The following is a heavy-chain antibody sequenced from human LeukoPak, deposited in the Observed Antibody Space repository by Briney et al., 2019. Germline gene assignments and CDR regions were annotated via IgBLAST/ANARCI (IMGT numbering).Heavy chain of an antibody. CDR3: ARDLRYYDSSGYLGDAFDI. CDR1: GFTASSNY. Sequence: GGSLRLSCAASGFTASSNYMSWVRQAPGKGLEWVSVIYSGGSTYYADSVKGRFTISRDNSKNTLYLQMNSLRAEDTAVYYCARDLRYYDSSGYLGDAFDIWGQGTMVTVSS. D-gene: IGHD3-22*01. V-gene: IGHV3-53*01. J-gene: IGHJ3*02. CDR2: IYSGGST.